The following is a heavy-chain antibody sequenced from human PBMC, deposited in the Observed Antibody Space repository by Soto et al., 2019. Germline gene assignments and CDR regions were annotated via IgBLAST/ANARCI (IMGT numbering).Heavy chain of an antibody. Sequence: ASVKVSCKASGGTFSSYAISWVRQAPGQGLEWMGGIIPIFGTANYAQKFQGRVTITADKSTSTAYMELSSLRSEDTAVYYCARDGESIKYYYYGMDVWGQGTTVTVS. V-gene: IGHV1-69*06. CDR1: GGTFSSYA. CDR2: IIPIFGTA. J-gene: IGHJ6*02. D-gene: IGHD2-21*01. CDR3: ARDGESIKYYYYGMDV.